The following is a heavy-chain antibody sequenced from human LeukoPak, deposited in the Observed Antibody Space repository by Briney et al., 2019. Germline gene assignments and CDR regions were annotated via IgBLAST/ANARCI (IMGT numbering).Heavy chain of an antibody. D-gene: IGHD1-26*01. CDR1: GFTFSSYW. CDR3: ARERWELRLGWDY. V-gene: IGHV3-7*01. J-gene: IGHJ4*02. CDR2: IKQDGSEK. Sequence: GGSLRLSCAASGFTFSSYWMSWVRQAPGKGLEWVANIKQDGSEKYYVDSVKGRFTISRDNAKNSLYLQMNGLRAEDTAVYYCARERWELRLGWDYWGQGTLVTVSS.